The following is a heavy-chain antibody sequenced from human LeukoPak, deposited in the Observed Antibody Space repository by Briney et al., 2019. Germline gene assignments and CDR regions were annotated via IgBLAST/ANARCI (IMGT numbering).Heavy chain of an antibody. CDR3: AKVHFVRGFDF. Sequence: GGSLRLSCAASGFSFRSYWMHWVRQLPGKGLVWVSRISSDGNTTGYADSVKGRFTISRDNAKNTLFLQMNSLRAEDTALYYCAKVHFVRGFDFWGQGTLVTVSS. CDR2: ISSDGNTT. CDR1: GFSFRSYW. V-gene: IGHV3-74*01. D-gene: IGHD3-10*02. J-gene: IGHJ4*02.